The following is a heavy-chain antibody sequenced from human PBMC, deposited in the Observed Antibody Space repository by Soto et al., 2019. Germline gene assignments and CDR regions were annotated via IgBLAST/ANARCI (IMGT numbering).Heavy chain of an antibody. J-gene: IGHJ3*02. Sequence: EVQLVESGGGLVQPGGSLRLSCAASGFTVSSNYMSWVRQAPGKGLEWVSVIYSGGSTYYADSVKGRFTISRHNSKNTLYLQMNSLRAEDTAVYYCARDHSGYDVSYAFDIWGQGTMVTVSS. CDR3: ARDHSGYDVSYAFDI. CDR2: IYSGGST. D-gene: IGHD5-12*01. CDR1: GFTVSSNY. V-gene: IGHV3-53*04.